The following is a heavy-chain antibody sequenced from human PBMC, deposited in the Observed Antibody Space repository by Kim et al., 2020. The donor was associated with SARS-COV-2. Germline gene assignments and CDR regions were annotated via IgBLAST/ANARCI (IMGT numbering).Heavy chain of an antibody. V-gene: IGHV3-7*03. J-gene: IGHJ4*02. CDR3: ARVHSPVGATTLDY. Sequence: VDSVKGRFTISRDNAKNSLYLQMNSLRAEDTAVYYCARVHSPVGATTLDYWGQGTLVTVSS. D-gene: IGHD1-26*01.